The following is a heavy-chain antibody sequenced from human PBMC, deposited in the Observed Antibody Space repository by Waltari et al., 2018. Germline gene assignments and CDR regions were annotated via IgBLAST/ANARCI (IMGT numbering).Heavy chain of an antibody. J-gene: IGHJ4*02. CDR1: GGSIRSSSYY. CDR2: IYYSGST. Sequence: QLQLQESGPGLVKPSETLSLTCTVSGGSIRSSSYYWGWIRQPPGKGLEWIGSIYYSGSTYYNPSLKRRVTISVDTSKNQFSLKLSSVTAADTAVYYCARLGGSDFPGYFDYWGQGTLVTVSS. CDR3: ARLGGSDFPGYFDY. D-gene: IGHD1-26*01. V-gene: IGHV4-39*01.